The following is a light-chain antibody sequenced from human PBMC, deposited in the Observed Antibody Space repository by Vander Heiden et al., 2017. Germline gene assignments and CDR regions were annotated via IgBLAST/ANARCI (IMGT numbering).Light chain of an antibody. V-gene: IGKV4-1*01. CDR1: QSVLYSSNSKNY. Sequence: DIVMTQSLESLAVSLGESATINCKSSQSVLYSSNSKNYVAWYQQKPGQPPKLLIYWASTRESGVPDRFSGSGSGTDFTLTISSLQAEDVAIYYCQQYYSTPPITFGQGTRLEIK. CDR3: QQYYSTPPIT. J-gene: IGKJ5*01. CDR2: WAS.